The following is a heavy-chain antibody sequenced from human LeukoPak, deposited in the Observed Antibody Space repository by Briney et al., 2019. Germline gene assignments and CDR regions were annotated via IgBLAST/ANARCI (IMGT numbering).Heavy chain of an antibody. D-gene: IGHD3-22*01. V-gene: IGHV4-61*01. CDR1: GVSVSSGSYY. J-gene: IGHJ2*01. Sequence: SETLSLTCTVSGVSVSSGSYYWSWIRQPPGQGLEWIGYIYYSGSTNYNPSLKSRVTIAVDTSKNQFSLKLSSLTAADTAVYYCARGVTMIVVVIHDWYFDLWGRGTLVTVSS. CDR2: IYYSGST. CDR3: ARGVTMIVVVIHDWYFDL.